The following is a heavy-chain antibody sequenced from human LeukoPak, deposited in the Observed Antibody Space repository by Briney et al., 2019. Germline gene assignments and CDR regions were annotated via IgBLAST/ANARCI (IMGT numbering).Heavy chain of an antibody. D-gene: IGHD2-2*01. CDR2: IIPIFGTA. Sequence: SVKVSCKASGGTFSSYAISWVRQAPGQGLEWMGGIIPIFGTANYAQKFQGRVTITADESTSTACMELSSLRSEDTAVYYCASIPVSTSSEYFQHWGQGTLVTVSS. CDR1: GGTFSSYA. CDR3: ASIPVSTSSEYFQH. J-gene: IGHJ1*01. V-gene: IGHV1-69*13.